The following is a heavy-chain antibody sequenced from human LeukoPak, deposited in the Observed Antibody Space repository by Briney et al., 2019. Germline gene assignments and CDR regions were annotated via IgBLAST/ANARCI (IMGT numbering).Heavy chain of an antibody. D-gene: IGHD1-26*01. CDR2: ISSSRSTI. V-gene: IGHV3-48*01. J-gene: IGHJ4*02. Sequence: GGSLRLSCAASGFTFSTYWMHWVRQAPGKGLEWVSYISSSRSTIYYADSVKGRFIISRDNAKNSLCLQMNSLRAEDTAVYYCARGEMGATGYWGQGTLVTVSS. CDR3: ARGEMGATGY. CDR1: GFTFSTYW.